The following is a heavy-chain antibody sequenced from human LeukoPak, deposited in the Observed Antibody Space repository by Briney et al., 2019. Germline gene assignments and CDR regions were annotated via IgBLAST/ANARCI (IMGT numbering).Heavy chain of an antibody. Sequence: PGGSLRLSCAASGFTVSSNYMSWVRQAPGKGLEWVSDIYSGGSTYYPDSVKGRFTISRDNSKNTLYLQMNSLRAEDTAVYYCARDTDYGDYVLNFQHWARAPWSPSPQ. CDR3: ARDTDYGDYVLNFQH. V-gene: IGHV3-53*01. J-gene: IGHJ1*01. CDR1: GFTVSSNY. CDR2: IYSGGST. D-gene: IGHD4-17*01.